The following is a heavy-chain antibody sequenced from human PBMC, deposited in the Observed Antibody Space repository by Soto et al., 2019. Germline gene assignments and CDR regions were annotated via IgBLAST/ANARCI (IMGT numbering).Heavy chain of an antibody. CDR2: VNPSGGST. CDR1: GYLFTVYS. V-gene: IGHV1-46*01. CDR3: AREENCSGGTCYSEYFHR. J-gene: IGHJ1*01. D-gene: IGHD2-15*01. Sequence: ASVKVSCKASGYLFTVYSMHWVRLAPGQGLEWMGVVNPSGGSTKYAQNFQGRVTMTRDTSTTTIYMELSSLRSDDTAIYYCAREENCSGGTCYSEYFHRWGQGTLVTVSS.